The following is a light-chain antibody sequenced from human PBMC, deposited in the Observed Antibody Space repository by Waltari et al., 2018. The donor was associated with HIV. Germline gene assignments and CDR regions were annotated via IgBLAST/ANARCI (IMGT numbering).Light chain of an antibody. CDR2: AAS. J-gene: IGKJ5*01. CDR3: QQSYSTPDT. V-gene: IGKV1-39*01. Sequence: DIQMTQSTSSLSASVGDRVTITCRASQSLSSFLNWYQQKPGKAPKLLIYAASSLQSEVPSRFSGSGSGTDFTLTISSLQLEDFATYYCQQSYSTPDTFGQGTRLEIK. CDR1: QSLSSF.